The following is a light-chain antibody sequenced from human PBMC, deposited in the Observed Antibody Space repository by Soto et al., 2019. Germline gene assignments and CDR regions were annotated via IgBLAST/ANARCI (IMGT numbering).Light chain of an antibody. J-gene: IGKJ5*01. CDR3: QQYGSPIT. V-gene: IGKV3-20*01. CDR2: GAS. CDR1: QRVSSRY. Sequence: EIVVAQSAGPLSLSPGERATLSCRASQRVSSRYLAWYQQKPGQAPRLLIYGASSRATGIPDRFSGSGSGTDFTLTISRLEPEDFAVYYCQQYGSPITFGQGTRRRL.